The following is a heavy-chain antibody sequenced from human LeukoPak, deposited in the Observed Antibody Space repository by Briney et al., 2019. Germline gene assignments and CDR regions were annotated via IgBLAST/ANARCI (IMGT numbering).Heavy chain of an antibody. Sequence: GGSLRLSCAASGLTVSSNFMSWVRQTPGKGLEWVSVIYRSGTTYYLDSVRGRFTISRDNSENTLYLEMNSLRAEDTAVYYCARGHDWNDHYSDYWGQGTLVTVSS. CDR3: ARGHDWNDHYSDY. V-gene: IGHV3-66*01. CDR2: IYRSGTT. D-gene: IGHD1-1*01. CDR1: GLTVSSNF. J-gene: IGHJ4*02.